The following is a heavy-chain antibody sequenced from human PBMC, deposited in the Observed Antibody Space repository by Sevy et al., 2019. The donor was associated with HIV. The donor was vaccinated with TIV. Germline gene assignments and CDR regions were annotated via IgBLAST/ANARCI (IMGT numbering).Heavy chain of an antibody. Sequence: SETLSLTCTVSGASVSSFSNYWIWIRQPPGKGLEWMGYISDSGSTNYNPSLKRRVTISVDMSKNQFSLNPTSMTAADTAVYYCASGPGYNSQFYGMDVWGQGTTVTVSS. V-gene: IGHV4-61*01. J-gene: IGHJ6*02. CDR2: ISDSGST. CDR3: ASGPGYNSQFYGMDV. CDR1: GASVSSFSNY. D-gene: IGHD1-1*01.